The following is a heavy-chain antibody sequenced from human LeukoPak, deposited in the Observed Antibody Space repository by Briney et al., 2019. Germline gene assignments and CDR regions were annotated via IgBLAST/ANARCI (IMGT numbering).Heavy chain of an antibody. CDR3: AQFSLKYSNTWGQDY. J-gene: IGHJ4*02. V-gene: IGHV4-39*01. Sequence: AETLSLTCTVSGGSISSSGYYWGWVRQPPGKGLEWIGSIYYTGITYYSPFLKSRLTISVDTSKNQFSLRLSSVTAADTAVYYCAQFSLKYSNTWGQDYWGQGTLVTVSS. CDR2: IYYTGIT. D-gene: IGHD6-13*01. CDR1: GGSISSSGYY.